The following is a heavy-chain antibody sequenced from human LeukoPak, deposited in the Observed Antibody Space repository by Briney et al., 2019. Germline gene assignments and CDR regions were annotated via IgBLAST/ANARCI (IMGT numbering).Heavy chain of an antibody. J-gene: IGHJ4*02. V-gene: IGHV4-59*08. Sequence: SETLSLTCTVSGGSISSYYWSWIRQPPGKGLEWIGYIYYSGSTNYNPSLKSRVTISVDTSKNQFSLKLSSVTAADTAVYYCARSISTVTTYDYWGQGTLVTVSS. CDR3: ARSISTVTTYDY. D-gene: IGHD4-17*01. CDR2: IYYSGST. CDR1: GGSISSYY.